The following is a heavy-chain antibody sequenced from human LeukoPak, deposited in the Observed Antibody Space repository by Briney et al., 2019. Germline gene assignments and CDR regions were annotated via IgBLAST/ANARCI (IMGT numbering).Heavy chain of an antibody. CDR1: GGSFSGYY. Sequence: SETLSLTCAVYGGSFSGYYWSWIRQPPGKGLEWIGEINHSGSTNYNPSLKSRVTISVDTSKNQFSLKLSSVTAADTAVYYCARRRGSSGVVYWGQGTLVTVSS. J-gene: IGHJ4*02. CDR2: INHSGST. D-gene: IGHD3-16*01. V-gene: IGHV4-34*01. CDR3: ARRRGSSGVVY.